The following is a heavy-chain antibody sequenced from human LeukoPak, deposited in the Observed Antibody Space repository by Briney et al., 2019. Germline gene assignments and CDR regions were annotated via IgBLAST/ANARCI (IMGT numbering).Heavy chain of an antibody. CDR2: INPSGGST. J-gene: IGHJ4*02. CDR1: GYTFTSYY. CDR3: ARVDYGGNSGYYFDY. Sequence: GASVKVSCKASGYTFTSYYMHWVRQAPGQGLEGMGIINPSGGSTSYAQKLQGRVTMTRDMSTSTVYMELSSLRSEDTAVYCCARVDYGGNSGYYFDYWGQGTLVTVSS. V-gene: IGHV1-46*01. D-gene: IGHD4-23*01.